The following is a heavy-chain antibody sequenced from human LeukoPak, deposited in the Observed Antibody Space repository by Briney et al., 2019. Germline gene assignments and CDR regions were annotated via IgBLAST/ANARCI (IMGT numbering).Heavy chain of an antibody. CDR1: GFTFSSYS. D-gene: IGHD3-10*01. Sequence: PGRSLRLSCAASGFTFSSYSMNWVRQAPGKGLEWVSSISSSSSYIYYADSVKGRFTISRDNAKNSLYLQMNSLRAEDTAVYYCARDEAITQIDYYYYGMDVWGQGTTVTVSS. J-gene: IGHJ6*02. CDR2: ISSSSSYI. V-gene: IGHV3-21*01. CDR3: ARDEAITQIDYYYYGMDV.